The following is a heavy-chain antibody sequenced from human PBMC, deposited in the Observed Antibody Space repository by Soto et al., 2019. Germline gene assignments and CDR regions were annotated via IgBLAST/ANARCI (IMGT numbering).Heavy chain of an antibody. CDR2: IIVDSGNT. CDR1: GFTFADSA. J-gene: IGHJ4*02. CDR3: ATANNTSPFDY. D-gene: IGHD1-26*01. Sequence: GASVKFSCKASGFTFADSAVQWVRQARGQSLEWIGRIIVDSGNTKSAEKFTERVSMSWDMSTSTAFMELRSLSSDDTAVYYCATANNTSPFDYWGLGTLVTVSS. V-gene: IGHV1-58*01.